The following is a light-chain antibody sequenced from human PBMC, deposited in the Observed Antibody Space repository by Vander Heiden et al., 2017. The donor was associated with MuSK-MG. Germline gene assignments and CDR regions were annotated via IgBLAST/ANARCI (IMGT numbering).Light chain of an antibody. CDR3: LQLNSYPRT. CDR2: AAS. CDR1: QGISSD. V-gene: IGKV1-9*01. J-gene: IGKJ1*01. Sequence: DIQLTQSPSFLSASVGDRVTITCRASQGISSDLAWYQQKPVKAPKLLIYAASTFQSGVPSRFSGSGSVTEFTLTISSLQPEDFATYYSLQLNSYPRTFGQWTKLEIK.